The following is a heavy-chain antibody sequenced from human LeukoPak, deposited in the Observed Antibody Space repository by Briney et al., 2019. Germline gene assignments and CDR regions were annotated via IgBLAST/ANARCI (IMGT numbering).Heavy chain of an antibody. J-gene: IGHJ3*02. CDR1: GYTFTSYY. V-gene: IGHV1-46*01. CDR2: INPSGGST. CDR3: AREDDLDAFDI. Sequence: ASVKVSCKASGYTFTSYYMHWVRQAPGQGLEWMGIINPSGGSTSYAQKFQGRVTMTRDMSTSTAYMELSSLRSEDTAVYYCAREDDLDAFDIWGQGTMVTVSS. D-gene: IGHD3-3*01.